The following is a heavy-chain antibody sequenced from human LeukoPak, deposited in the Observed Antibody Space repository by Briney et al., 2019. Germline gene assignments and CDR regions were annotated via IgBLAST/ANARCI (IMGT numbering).Heavy chain of an antibody. CDR3: ARDKGTIAAAGTTPFDY. CDR2: ISSSGSTI. CDR1: GFTFSDYY. D-gene: IGHD6-13*01. J-gene: IGHJ4*02. Sequence: GGSLRLSCAASGFTFSDYYMSWIRQAPGKGLEWVSYISSSGSTIYYADSVKGRFTISRDNAKNSLYLQMNSLRAEDTAVYYCARDKGTIAAAGTTPFDYWGQGTLVTASS. V-gene: IGHV3-11*01.